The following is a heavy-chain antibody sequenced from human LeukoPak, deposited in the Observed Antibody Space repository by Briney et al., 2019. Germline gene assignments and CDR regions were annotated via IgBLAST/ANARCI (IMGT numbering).Heavy chain of an antibody. CDR3: ARGSAAIRGPYYFDY. D-gene: IGHD2-2*02. Sequence: PSETLSLTCTVSGGSISDYYWNWMRQPPGKGLEWIGYIYYSGRTNYNPSLKSRVSISVDTSKNQFSLKLSSVTAADTAVYYCARGSAAIRGPYYFDYWGQGTLVTVSS. CDR2: IYYSGRT. CDR1: GGSISDYY. J-gene: IGHJ4*02. V-gene: IGHV4-59*01.